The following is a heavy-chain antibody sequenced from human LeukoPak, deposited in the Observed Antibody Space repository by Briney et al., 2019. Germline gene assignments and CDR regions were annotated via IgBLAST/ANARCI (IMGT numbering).Heavy chain of an antibody. V-gene: IGHV1-18*01. D-gene: IGHD3-10*01. CDR1: GYTFTSYG. CDR3: VRDGEGVAISVNYWFDP. CDR2: ISTYNGNT. J-gene: IGHJ5*02. Sequence: ASVKVSCTASGYTFTSYGISWVRQAPGQGLEWMGWISTYNGNTNYAQKLQGRVTMTTDTSTSTAYMELRGLISEDTAVYYCVRDGEGVAISVNYWFDPWGQGTLVTVSS.